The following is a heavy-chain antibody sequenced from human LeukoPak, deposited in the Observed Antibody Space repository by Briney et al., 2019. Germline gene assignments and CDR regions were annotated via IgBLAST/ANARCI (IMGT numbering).Heavy chain of an antibody. CDR2: INWNGGST. CDR1: GFTFSSYG. J-gene: IGHJ4*02. CDR3: ARMGRYGDYDY. V-gene: IGHV3-20*04. Sequence: GGSLRLSCAASGFTFSSYGMSWVRQAPGKGLEWVSGINWNGGSTGYADSVKGRFTISRDNAKNSLYLQMNSLRAEDTAVYYCARMGRYGDYDYWGQGTPVTVSS. D-gene: IGHD4-17*01.